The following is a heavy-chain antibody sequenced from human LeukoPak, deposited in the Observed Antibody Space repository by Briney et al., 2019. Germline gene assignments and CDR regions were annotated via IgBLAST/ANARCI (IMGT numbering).Heavy chain of an antibody. CDR2: INPNSGGT. CDR1: GYTFTGYY. J-gene: IGHJ4*02. Sequence: VASVKVSCKASGYTFTGYYMHWVRQVPGQGLERMGWINPNSGGTNYAQKFQGRVTMTRDTSISTAYMELSRLRSDDTAVYYCASELAAAGTGVRWGQGTLVTVSS. V-gene: IGHV1-2*02. CDR3: ASELAAAGTGVR. D-gene: IGHD6-13*01.